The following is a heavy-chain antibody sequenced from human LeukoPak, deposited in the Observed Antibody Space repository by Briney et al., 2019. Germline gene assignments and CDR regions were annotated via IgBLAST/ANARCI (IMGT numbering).Heavy chain of an antibody. CDR3: ARQTAMGRSGDY. CDR1: GYSFTSYW. Sequence: PGESLKISCKASGYSFTSYWNGWVRQMPGKGLEWMGIIDPSDSETRYTPSFQGQVTISVDKSLTTAYLQWNSLKASDTAMYYCARQTAMGRSGDYWGQGTLVTVSS. CDR2: IDPSDSET. J-gene: IGHJ4*02. V-gene: IGHV5-51*01. D-gene: IGHD5-18*01.